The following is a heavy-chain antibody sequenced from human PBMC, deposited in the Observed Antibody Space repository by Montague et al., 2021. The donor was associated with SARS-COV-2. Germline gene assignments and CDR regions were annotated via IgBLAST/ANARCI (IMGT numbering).Heavy chain of an antibody. J-gene: IGHJ6*03. CDR3: ARLRDGVVPSPILGVGPYYSYYCMDV. D-gene: IGHD3-10*01. Sequence: SETLSLTCAVHGTSFSGYYWNWIRQPPGKGLEWIGEINHGGGTKYSPSLKSRLTISADTSKNQFSMKLTSVAAADTAVYYCARLRDGVVPSPILGVGPYYSYYCMDVWGRGTTVTVSS. CDR1: GTSFSGYY. CDR2: INHGGGT. V-gene: IGHV4-34*01.